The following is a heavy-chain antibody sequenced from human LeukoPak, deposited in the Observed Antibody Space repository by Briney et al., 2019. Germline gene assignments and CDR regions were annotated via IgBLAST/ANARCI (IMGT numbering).Heavy chain of an antibody. Sequence: ASVTVSCKPSGYTFTGYYMHWVRPRPGPRLEWMGWVNRKTGGTNYSQKFQGRVTMTRDTSISTAYMELSSLRSDDTAVYYCSTAFGVVDFDYWGQGTLVTVSS. J-gene: IGHJ4*02. CDR3: STAFGVVDFDY. CDR2: VNRKTGGT. V-gene: IGHV1-2*02. D-gene: IGHD3-3*01. CDR1: GYTFTGYY.